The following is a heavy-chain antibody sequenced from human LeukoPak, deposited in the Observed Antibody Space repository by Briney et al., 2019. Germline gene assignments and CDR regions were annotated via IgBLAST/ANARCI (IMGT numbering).Heavy chain of an antibody. J-gene: IGHJ4*02. D-gene: IGHD6-13*01. Sequence: SETLSLTCTVSGGSISSYYWSWIRQPPGKGLEWIGYIYYSGSTNYNASLKSRVTISVDTSKNQFSLKLSSVTAADTAVYYCARDNSIAAAGSGVDYWGQGTLVTVSS. CDR1: GGSISSYY. CDR2: IYYSGST. CDR3: ARDNSIAAAGSGVDY. V-gene: IGHV4-59*01.